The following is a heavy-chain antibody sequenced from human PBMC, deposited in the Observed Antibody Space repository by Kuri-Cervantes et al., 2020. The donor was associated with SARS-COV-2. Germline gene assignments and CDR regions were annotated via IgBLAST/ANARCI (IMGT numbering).Heavy chain of an antibody. CDR3: AKAVVSYYYYGMDV. D-gene: IGHD3-22*01. Sequence: LSLTCAASGFTFSSYAMSWVRQAPGKGLECVSAMSGSGGSTYYADSVQGRFTISRDNSKNTLYLQMNSLRAEDTAVYYCAKAVVSYYYYGMDVWGQGTTVTVSS. CDR1: GFTFSSYA. J-gene: IGHJ6*02. CDR2: MSGSGGST. V-gene: IGHV3-23*01.